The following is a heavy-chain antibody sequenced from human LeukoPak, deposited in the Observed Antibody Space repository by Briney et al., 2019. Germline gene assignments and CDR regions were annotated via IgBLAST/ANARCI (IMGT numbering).Heavy chain of an antibody. V-gene: IGHV4-39*01. CDR3: ARAVPAAINWFDP. D-gene: IGHD2-2*02. CDR1: GGSISSSSYY. J-gene: IGHJ5*02. Sequence: PSGTLSLTCTVSGGSISSSSYYWGWIRQPPGKGLEWIGSIYYSGSTYYNPSLKSRVTISVDTSKNQFSLKLSSVTAADTAVYYCARAVPAAINWFDPWGQGTLVTVSS. CDR2: IYYSGST.